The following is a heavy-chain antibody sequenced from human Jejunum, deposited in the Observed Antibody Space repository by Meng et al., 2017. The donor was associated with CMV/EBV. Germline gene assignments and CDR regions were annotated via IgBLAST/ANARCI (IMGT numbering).Heavy chain of an antibody. D-gene: IGHD1-26*01. CDR3: ARESGSYYWFDP. V-gene: IGHV4-4*07. CDR2: IYTSGST. CDR1: SGSISGYY. J-gene: IGHJ5*02. Sequence: QVPVEGAGPGLVKSSETLSPPCFFSSGSISGYYWGWIRHPAGKGLEWIGRIYTSGSTHYNPSLKSRLTMSVDLSNNQISLKLRSVTAADTAVYYCARESGSYYWFDPWGQGTLVTVSS.